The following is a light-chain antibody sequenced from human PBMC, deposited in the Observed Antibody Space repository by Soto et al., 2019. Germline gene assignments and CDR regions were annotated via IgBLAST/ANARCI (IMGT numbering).Light chain of an antibody. V-gene: IGLV2-11*01. Sequence: QSALTQPRSVSGSPGPSVTISCTGTNSDVGGYNYVSWYQQHPGKAPKLIIYDVSKRPSGVPDRFSGSKSGNTASLTISGLQAEDEADFYCCSYAGSSFYVFGTGTKLTVL. J-gene: IGLJ1*01. CDR3: CSYAGSSFYV. CDR1: NSDVGGYNY. CDR2: DVS.